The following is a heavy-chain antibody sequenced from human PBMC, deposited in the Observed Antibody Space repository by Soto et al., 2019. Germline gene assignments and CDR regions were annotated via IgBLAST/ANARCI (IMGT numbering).Heavy chain of an antibody. J-gene: IGHJ4*02. D-gene: IGHD3-10*01. CDR1: GYSFSSYW. CDR3: AKKGDRGKGVDY. V-gene: IGHV5-51*01. Sequence: GESLKISCEVSGYSFSSYWIGWVRQMPGRGLEWMGIIYPGDSDTRYSPSFQGQVTISADKSINTAFLQWSSLKASDTAMYYCAKKGDRGKGVDYWGQGTLVTVSS. CDR2: IYPGDSDT.